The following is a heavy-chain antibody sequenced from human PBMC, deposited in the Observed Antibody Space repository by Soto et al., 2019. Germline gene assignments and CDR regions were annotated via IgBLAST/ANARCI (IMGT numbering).Heavy chain of an antibody. CDR2: IYYSGST. V-gene: IGHV4-31*02. Sequence: SETLSLTCTVSGDSVSSDGYYWSWIRQHPGKGLEWIGDIYYSGSTSYHPSLKSRVTISVDTSENHLSLRLSSVTAADTAVYYCARAALYCSGGRCWFDPWGQGTLVTVSS. CDR1: GDSVSSDGYY. D-gene: IGHD2-15*01. J-gene: IGHJ5*02. CDR3: ARAALYCSGGRCWFDP.